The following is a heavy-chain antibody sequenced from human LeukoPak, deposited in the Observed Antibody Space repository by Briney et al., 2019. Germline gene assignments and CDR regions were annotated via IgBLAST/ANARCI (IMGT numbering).Heavy chain of an antibody. J-gene: IGHJ6*03. Sequence: SETLSLTCTVSGYSISSGYYWGWIRQPPGKGLEWIGNIYHSGSTYSNPSLKSRVIISVDTSKNQFSLKLSSVTAADTAVYYCARVIEGGYSYGSYYYYMDVWGKGTTVTISS. CDR2: IYHSGST. CDR3: ARVIEGGYSYGSYYYYMDV. D-gene: IGHD5-18*01. V-gene: IGHV4-38-2*02. CDR1: GYSISSGYY.